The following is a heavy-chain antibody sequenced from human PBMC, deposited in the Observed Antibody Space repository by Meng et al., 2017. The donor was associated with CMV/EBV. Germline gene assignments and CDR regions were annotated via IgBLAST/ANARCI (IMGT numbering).Heavy chain of an antibody. CDR1: SISSGGYY. V-gene: IGHV4-31*02. D-gene: IGHD2-15*01. CDR3: ARGARYCSGGSCSSWFDP. CDR2: IYYSGST. Sequence: SISSGGYYWSWIRQHLGKGLEWIGYIYYSGSTYYNPSLKSRVTISVDTSKNQFSLKLSSVTAADTAVYYCARGARYCSGGSCSSWFDPWGQGTLVTVSS. J-gene: IGHJ5*02.